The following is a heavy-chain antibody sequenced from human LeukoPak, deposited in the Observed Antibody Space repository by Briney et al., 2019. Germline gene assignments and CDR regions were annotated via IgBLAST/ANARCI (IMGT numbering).Heavy chain of an antibody. V-gene: IGHV4-34*01. D-gene: IGHD6-13*01. CDR1: GGSFSGYY. CDR3: ARMGIAAAGIEGLDI. J-gene: IGHJ3*02. CDR2: INHSGST. Sequence: SETLSLTCAVYGGSFSGYYWSWIRQPPGKGLEWIGEINHSGSTNYNPSLKSRVTISVDTSKNQFSLKLSSVTAADTAVYYCARMGIAAAGIEGLDIWGQGTMVTASS.